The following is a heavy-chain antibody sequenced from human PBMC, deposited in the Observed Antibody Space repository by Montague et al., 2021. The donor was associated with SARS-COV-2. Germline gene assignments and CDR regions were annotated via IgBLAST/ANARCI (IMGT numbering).Heavy chain of an antibody. J-gene: IGHJ5*02. V-gene: IGHV3-9*01. Sequence: SLRLSWSASGFTFDDYVMHWVRQAPGKGLEWVSGIGWRSGSIDYADSVKGRFTISRDNAKNSLYLQMNSLRAEDTALYHCAKGQKIQWLVFNSAPDWFDPWGQGTLVTVSS. D-gene: IGHD5-12*01. CDR3: AKGQKIQWLVFNSAPDWFDP. CDR2: IGWRSGSI. CDR1: GFTFDDYV.